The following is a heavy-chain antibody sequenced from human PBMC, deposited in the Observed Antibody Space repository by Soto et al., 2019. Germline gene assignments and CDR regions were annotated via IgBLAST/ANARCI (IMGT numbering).Heavy chain of an antibody. V-gene: IGHV1-18*01. D-gene: IGHD3-22*01. CDR1: GYTFTAYC. J-gene: IGHJ4*02. CDR2: VSTNDDRT. CDR3: ARELNTESSAYYSFAF. Sequence: VASVKVSCKTSGYTFTAYCLAWLRQAPGQRPEWMGWVSTNDDRTNYARKFQGRVTMTTDRSTTTTSMELRSLGTDDTAVYYCARELNTESSAYYSFAFWGQGTLVTVSS.